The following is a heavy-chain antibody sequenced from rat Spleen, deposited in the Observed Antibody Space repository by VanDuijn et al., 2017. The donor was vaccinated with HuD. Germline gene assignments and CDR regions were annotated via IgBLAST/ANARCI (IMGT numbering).Heavy chain of an antibody. CDR1: GFTFSNYD. J-gene: IGHJ2*01. CDR3: ATVLITTVVFDY. D-gene: IGHD1-1*01. CDR2: ISYDVTST. Sequence: EVQLVESGGGLVQPGRSMKLSCAASGFTFSNYDMAWVRQAPTKGLEWVASISYDVTSTYYRDFVKGRFTISRDNAKSTLYLQMDSLRSEDTATYYCATVLITTVVFDYWGQGVMVTVSS. V-gene: IGHV5-20*01.